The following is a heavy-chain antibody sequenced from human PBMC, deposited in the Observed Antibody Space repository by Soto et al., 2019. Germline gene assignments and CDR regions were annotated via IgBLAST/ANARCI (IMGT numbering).Heavy chain of an antibody. V-gene: IGHV3-23*01. D-gene: IGHD5-12*01. J-gene: IGHJ4*02. CDR3: AKGGEIVPCAHFDY. CDR2: ITGSGGRT. CDR1: GFTFPGYA. Sequence: AGSLRLSCEGSGFTFPGYALSWVRQAPGKGLEWVSAITGSGGRTFYADSVKGRFTISRDNSKTKLYLQMTSLRADDTAIYFRAKGGEIVPCAHFDYWGKEAPVTVCS.